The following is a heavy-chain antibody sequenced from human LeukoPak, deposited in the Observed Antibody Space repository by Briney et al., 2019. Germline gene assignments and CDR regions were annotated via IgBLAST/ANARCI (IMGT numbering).Heavy chain of an antibody. Sequence: GGSLRLSCAASGFTFSSYAMSWVRQAPGKGLEWVSAISGSGGSTYYADSVKGRFTISRDNSKNTLYLQMNSLRAEDTAVYYCAKDSYGGSFAPYYFDYWGQGTLVTVSS. CDR3: AKDSYGGSFAPYYFDY. V-gene: IGHV3-23*01. CDR1: GFTFSSYA. J-gene: IGHJ4*02. CDR2: ISGSGGST. D-gene: IGHD3-16*01.